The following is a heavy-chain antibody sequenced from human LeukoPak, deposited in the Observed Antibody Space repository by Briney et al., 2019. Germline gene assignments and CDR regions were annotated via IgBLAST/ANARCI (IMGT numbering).Heavy chain of an antibody. D-gene: IGHD3-10*01. Sequence: GGSLRLSCAASGFTFSNYWMSWVRQAPGKGLEWVANIKQDGSEKYYVDSVKGRFTISRDNAKNSLYLQMNSLRAEDTAVYYCARDRHYGLGSYYNVDYWGQGTLVTVSS. CDR1: GFTFSNYW. CDR2: IKQDGSEK. V-gene: IGHV3-7*01. J-gene: IGHJ4*02. CDR3: ARDRHYGLGSYYNVDY.